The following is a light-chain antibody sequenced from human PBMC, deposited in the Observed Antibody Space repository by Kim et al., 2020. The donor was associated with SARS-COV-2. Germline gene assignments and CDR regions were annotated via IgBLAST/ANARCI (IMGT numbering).Light chain of an antibody. J-gene: IGKJ2*01. CDR1: HSITRW. CDR2: QAS. V-gene: IGKV1-5*03. Sequence: SASVGDRVTSTCRASHSITRWLAWYQQKPGKAPKLLMSQASSLENGVPSRFSGSGSGTEFTLTISSLQPDDFATYYCQQYNADPYTFGQGTKLEI. CDR3: QQYNADPYT.